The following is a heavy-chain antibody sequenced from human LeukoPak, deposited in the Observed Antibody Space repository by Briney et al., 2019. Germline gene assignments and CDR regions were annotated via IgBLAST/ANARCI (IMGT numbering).Heavy chain of an antibody. CDR1: GFTFSSYA. J-gene: IGHJ4*02. CDR2: ISGSGGST. V-gene: IGHV3-23*01. Sequence: PGGSLRLSCSASGFTFSSYAMSWVRQAPGKGLEWVSGISGSGGSTFYADFVQGRLTISRDISKNTLYLQMNSLRAEDTALYYCAKGSSGYYNPFDYWGQGTLVTVSS. CDR3: AKGSSGYYNPFDY. D-gene: IGHD3-22*01.